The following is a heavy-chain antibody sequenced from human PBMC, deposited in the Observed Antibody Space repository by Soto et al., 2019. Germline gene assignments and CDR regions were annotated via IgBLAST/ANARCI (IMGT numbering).Heavy chain of an antibody. CDR2: IIPLFRTP. CDR3: ARDNDRLQLGGNYYDGLDV. D-gene: IGHD4-4*01. J-gene: IGHJ6*02. CDR1: GGTFSSSA. V-gene: IGHV1-69*12. Sequence: QVQLVQSGAEMKEPGSSVKVSCKTSGGTFSSSAISWLRQAPGQGLEWMGGIIPLFRTPDYAQKFQGRVKIAADESTSTAYMELSSLRSEDTAVYYCARDNDRLQLGGNYYDGLDVCGQGTTITVSS.